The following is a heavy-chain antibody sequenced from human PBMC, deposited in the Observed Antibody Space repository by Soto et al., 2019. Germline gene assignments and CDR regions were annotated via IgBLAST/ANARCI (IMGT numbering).Heavy chain of an antibody. J-gene: IGHJ5*02. CDR3: ARGRRDIVVVVAAGWFDP. V-gene: IGHV4-34*01. D-gene: IGHD2-15*01. CDR2: INHSGST. Sequence: SETLSLTCAVYGGSFSGYYWSWIRQPPGKGLEWIGEINHSGSTNYNPSLKSRVTISVDTSKNQFSLKLSSVPAADTAVYYCARGRRDIVVVVAAGWFDPWGQGTLVTVSS. CDR1: GGSFSGYY.